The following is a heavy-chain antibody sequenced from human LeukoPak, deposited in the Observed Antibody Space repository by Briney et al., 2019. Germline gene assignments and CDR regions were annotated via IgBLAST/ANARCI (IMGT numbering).Heavy chain of an antibody. CDR2: ISYDGSKK. Sequence: GGSLRLSCAASGFTFSSYGMHWVRQAPGKGQEWVAIISYDGSKKYYGDSVKGRFTISRDNSKNTLYLQMNSLRAEDTAVYYCAKAYYGSGSPLDWFDPWGQGTLVTVSS. CDR1: GFTFSSYG. CDR3: AKAYYGSGSPLDWFDP. D-gene: IGHD3-10*01. J-gene: IGHJ5*02. V-gene: IGHV3-30*18.